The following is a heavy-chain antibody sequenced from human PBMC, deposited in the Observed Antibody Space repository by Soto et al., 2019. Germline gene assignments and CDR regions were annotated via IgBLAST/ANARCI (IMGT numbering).Heavy chain of an antibody. D-gene: IGHD3-10*01. Sequence: QVQLVQSGAEVKKPGSSVKVSCKASGDTFSFYSINWVRQAPGLGLEWMGRINPILRMSNYAQRFQGGVTMTADKSTSTASMALSSLRSEDTAMYYCASSYGSGYRAFDYWGQGALVTVSS. CDR1: GDTFSFYS. CDR3: ASSYGSGYRAFDY. CDR2: INPILRMS. J-gene: IGHJ4*02. V-gene: IGHV1-69*02.